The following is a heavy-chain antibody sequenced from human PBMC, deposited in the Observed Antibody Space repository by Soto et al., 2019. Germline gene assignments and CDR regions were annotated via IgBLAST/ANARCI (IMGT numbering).Heavy chain of an antibody. CDR3: ARDLRLVRYSGSRTFDY. CDR2: INPSGGST. V-gene: IGHV1-46*01. Sequence: GASVKVSCKASGYTFTSYYMHWVRQAPGQGLEWMGIINPSGGSTSYAQRFQGRVAMTRDTSTGTVYMELSSLRSEDTAVYYCARDLRLVRYSGSRTFDYWGQGTLVTVSS. D-gene: IGHD1-26*01. CDR1: GYTFTSYY. J-gene: IGHJ4*02.